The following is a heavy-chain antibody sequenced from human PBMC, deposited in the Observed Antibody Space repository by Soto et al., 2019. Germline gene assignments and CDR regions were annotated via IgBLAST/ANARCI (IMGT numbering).Heavy chain of an antibody. Sequence: QVQLQESGPGLVKPSQTLSLTCTVSGGSISSGGYYWSWIRQHPGKGLEWIGYIYYSGSTYYNPSLKSRVTIAVDTSKNQFSLKLSSVTAADTAVYYCARGGGGYYDFWSGYLRWDYYYMDVWGKGTTVTVSS. CDR2: IYYSGST. V-gene: IGHV4-31*03. J-gene: IGHJ6*03. CDR1: GGSISSGGYY. CDR3: ARGGGGYYDFWSGYLRWDYYYMDV. D-gene: IGHD3-3*01.